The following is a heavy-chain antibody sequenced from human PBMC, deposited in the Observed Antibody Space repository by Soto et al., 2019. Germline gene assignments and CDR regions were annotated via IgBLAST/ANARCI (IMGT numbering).Heavy chain of an antibody. J-gene: IGHJ6*03. CDR2: IWYDGSNK. Sequence: GGSLRLSCAASGFTFSSYGMHWVRQAPGKGLEWVAVIWYDGSNKYYADSVKGRFTISRDNSKNTLYLQMNSLRAEDTAVYYCATAPFGAAGTYYYLDDWGKGTTVTVSS. CDR3: ATAPFGAAGTYYYLDD. CDR1: GFTFSSYG. D-gene: IGHD6-13*01. V-gene: IGHV3-33*01.